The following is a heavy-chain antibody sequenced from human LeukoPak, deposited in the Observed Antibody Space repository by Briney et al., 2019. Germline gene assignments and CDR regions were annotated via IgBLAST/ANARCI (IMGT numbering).Heavy chain of an antibody. J-gene: IGHJ4*02. D-gene: IGHD2-8*01. CDR3: ASRPPEDNVLMG. V-gene: IGHV1-69*04. CDR2: IIPIFGIA. Sequence: SVKVSCKASGGTFSSYAISWVRQAPGQGLEWMGRIIPIFGIANYAQKFQGRVTITADKSTSTAYMELSSLRSEDTAVYYCASRPPEDNVLMGWGRGALVTVSS. CDR1: GGTFSSYA.